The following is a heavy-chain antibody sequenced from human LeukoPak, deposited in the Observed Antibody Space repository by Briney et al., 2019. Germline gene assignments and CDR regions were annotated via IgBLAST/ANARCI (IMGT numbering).Heavy chain of an antibody. J-gene: IGHJ3*02. Sequence: SGPALVKPTQTLTLTCTFSGFSLSTSGMCVSWIRQPPGKALEWLARIDWDDDKYYTTSLKTRLTISNDTSKNQVVLTMTNRDPVDTATYYCARTYCGSAAIDDAFDIWGEGTMVTVSS. V-gene: IGHV2-70*11. D-gene: IGHD2-2*01. CDR2: IDWDDDK. CDR1: GFSLSTSGMC. CDR3: ARTYCGSAAIDDAFDI.